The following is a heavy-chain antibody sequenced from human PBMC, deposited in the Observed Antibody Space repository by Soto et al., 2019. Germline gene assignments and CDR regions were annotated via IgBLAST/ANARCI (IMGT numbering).Heavy chain of an antibody. CDR3: ARTKNILTGFYYYYYYGMDV. D-gene: IGHD3-9*01. J-gene: IGHJ6*02. CDR2: IYYSGST. V-gene: IGHV4-61*08. Sequence: PSETLSLTCSVSGCSVSSGGYFWTWIRQPPGKGLEWIGYIYYSGSTHYNPSLKSRVTISVDTSKNQFSLKLSSVTAADTAVYYCARTKNILTGFYYYYYYGMDVWGQGTTVTVSS. CDR1: GCSVSSGGYF.